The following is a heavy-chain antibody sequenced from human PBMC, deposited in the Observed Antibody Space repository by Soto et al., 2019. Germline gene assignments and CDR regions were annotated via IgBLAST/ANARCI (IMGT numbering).Heavy chain of an antibody. CDR2: ISDDGSNK. J-gene: IGHJ4*02. D-gene: IGHD4-17*01. Sequence: PAGSLRLSCVASGFSFRSYGMQWVRQAPGKGLEWVTVISDDGSNKQYADSVKGRFTISRDNSKNTVYLQMNSLRLEDTAVYYCARGPSYSDSYFDYWGQGTLVTVSS. CDR3: ARGPSYSDSYFDY. CDR1: GFSFRSYG. V-gene: IGHV3-30*03.